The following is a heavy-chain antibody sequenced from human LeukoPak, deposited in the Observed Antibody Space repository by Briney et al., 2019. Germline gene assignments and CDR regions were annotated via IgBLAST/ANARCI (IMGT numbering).Heavy chain of an antibody. CDR1: GGSFSGYY. V-gene: IGHV4-34*01. D-gene: IGHD2-21*02. Sequence: SETLSLTCAVYGGSFSGYYWSWIRQPPGKGLEWIGEINHSGSTSYNPSLKSRVTISVDTSKNQFSLKLSSVTAADTAVYYCARIVVVTASSMDVWGQGTTVTVSS. J-gene: IGHJ6*02. CDR3: ARIVVVTASSMDV. CDR2: INHSGST.